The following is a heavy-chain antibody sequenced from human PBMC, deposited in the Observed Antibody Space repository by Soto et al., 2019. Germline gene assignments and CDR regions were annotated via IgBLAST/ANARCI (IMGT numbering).Heavy chain of an antibody. CDR1: GGSFSGYY. CDR2: INHSGST. J-gene: IGHJ4*02. D-gene: IGHD3-22*01. V-gene: IGHV4-34*01. Sequence: SETLSLTCAVYGGSFSGYYWSWIRQPPGKGLEWIGEINHSGSTNYNPSLKSRVTISVDTSKNQFSLKLSSVTAADTAVYYCARSKGGSGYYNYFDYWGQGTLVTVSS. CDR3: ARSKGGSGYYNYFDY.